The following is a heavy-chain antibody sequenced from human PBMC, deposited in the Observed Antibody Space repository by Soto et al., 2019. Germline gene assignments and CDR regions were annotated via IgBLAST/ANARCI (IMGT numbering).Heavy chain of an antibody. D-gene: IGHD3-3*01. CDR2: IYPGDSDT. V-gene: IGHV5-51*01. J-gene: IGHJ6*02. CDR3: ARQVYDFWSGYYAYYYGMDV. CDR1: GYSFTSYW. Sequence: GASLKISCKGSGYSFTSYWIGWVRQMPGKGLEWMGIIYPGDSDTRYSPSFQGQVTISADKSISTAYLQWSSLKASDTAMYYCARQVYDFWSGYYAYYYGMDVWGQGTTVTVSS.